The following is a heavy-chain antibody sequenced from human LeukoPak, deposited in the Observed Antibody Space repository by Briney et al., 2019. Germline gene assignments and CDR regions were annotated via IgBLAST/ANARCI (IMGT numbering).Heavy chain of an antibody. Sequence: GSSVKVSCKASGGTFSSYAISWVRQAPGQGLEWMGRIIPILGIANYAQKFQGRVTITADKSTSTAYMELSSLRSEDTAVYYYARDDPPRPYSWGQGTLVTVSS. CDR2: IIPILGIA. V-gene: IGHV1-69*04. J-gene: IGHJ5*02. CDR3: ARDDPPRPYS. D-gene: IGHD3-10*01. CDR1: GGTFSSYA.